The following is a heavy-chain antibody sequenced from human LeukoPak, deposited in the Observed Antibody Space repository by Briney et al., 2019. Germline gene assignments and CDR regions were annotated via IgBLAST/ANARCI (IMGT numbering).Heavy chain of an antibody. V-gene: IGHV1-69*13. CDR1: GYTFTSYA. D-gene: IGHD5-18*01. CDR3: ARDSGSVDTAMVHFDY. J-gene: IGHJ4*02. CDR2: IIPIFGTA. Sequence: ASVKVSCKASGYTFTSYAISWVRQAPGQGLEWMGGIIPIFGTANYAQKFQGRVTITADESTSTAYMELSSLRSEDTAVYYCARDSGSVDTAMVHFDYWGQGTLVTVSS.